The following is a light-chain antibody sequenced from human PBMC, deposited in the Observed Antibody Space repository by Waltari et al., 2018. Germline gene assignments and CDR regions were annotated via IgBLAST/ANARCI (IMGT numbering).Light chain of an antibody. CDR2: AAS. CDR1: QFISSY. CDR3: QQSYNTAPN. V-gene: IGKV1-39*01. Sequence: DIQMTQSPSSLSASVGDRVTITCRASQFISSYLNWYQQKPGRAPKLLIFAASSLESGVPSRFSGSGSGTDFTLTISSLQVEDFATYYCQQSYNTAPNFGGGTKVEIK. J-gene: IGKJ4*01.